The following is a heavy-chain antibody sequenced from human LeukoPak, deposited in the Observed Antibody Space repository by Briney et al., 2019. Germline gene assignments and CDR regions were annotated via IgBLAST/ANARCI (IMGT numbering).Heavy chain of an antibody. D-gene: IGHD3-10*01. J-gene: IGHJ6*02. V-gene: IGHV1-18*01. CDR3: VRDSVSLVRGSHGYYYYGMDV. CDR1: GYTFTSYG. CDR2: ISAYNGNT. Sequence: ASVKVSCKASGYTFTSYGISWVRQAPGQGLEWMGWISAYNGNTNYAQKLQSRVTMTTDTSPSTASMEQRSLRSDNTPAYFSVRDSVSLVRGSHGYYYYGMDVWGQGTTVTVSS.